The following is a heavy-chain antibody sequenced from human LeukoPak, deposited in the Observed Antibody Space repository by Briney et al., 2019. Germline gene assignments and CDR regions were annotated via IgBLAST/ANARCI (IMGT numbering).Heavy chain of an antibody. J-gene: IGHJ4*02. CDR3: ARVSLRQLWFNY. CDR2: IYYSGST. Sequence: SETLSLTCTVSGGSISSGDYYWSWIRQPPGKGLEWIGYIYYSGSTYYNPSLKSRVTISVDTSKNQFSLKLSSVTAADTAVYYCARVSLRQLWFNYWGQGTLVTVSS. D-gene: IGHD5-18*01. CDR1: GGSISSGDYY. V-gene: IGHV4-30-4*01.